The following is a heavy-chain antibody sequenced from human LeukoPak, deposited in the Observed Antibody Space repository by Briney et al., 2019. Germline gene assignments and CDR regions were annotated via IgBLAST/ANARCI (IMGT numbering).Heavy chain of an antibody. CDR3: ARGTSGSYDY. Sequence: GGSLRLSCIASGFTFSTYWMTWVRQAPGKGLEWVAIINQDGSEKSYVDSVKGRFTISRDNAKNSLYLQMNSLRAEDTAVYCCARGTSGSYDYWGQGTLVTVSS. CDR2: INQDGSEK. D-gene: IGHD1-26*01. J-gene: IGHJ4*02. V-gene: IGHV3-7*05. CDR1: GFTFSTYW.